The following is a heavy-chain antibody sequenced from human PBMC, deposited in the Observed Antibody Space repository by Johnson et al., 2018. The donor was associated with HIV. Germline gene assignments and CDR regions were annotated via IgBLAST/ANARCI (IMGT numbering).Heavy chain of an antibody. D-gene: IGHD6-13*01. CDR1: GFTFDDYG. Sequence: VQLVESGGGVVRPGGSLRLSCAASGFTFDDYGMSWVRQAPGKGLEWVSGINWNGGSTFYADSVKGRFTISRDNSNNTLFLQMNSLRAEDTAVYFCAKTGAAAGLKDAFDIWGQGTMVTVSS. CDR3: AKTGAAAGLKDAFDI. J-gene: IGHJ3*02. CDR2: INWNGGST. V-gene: IGHV3-20*04.